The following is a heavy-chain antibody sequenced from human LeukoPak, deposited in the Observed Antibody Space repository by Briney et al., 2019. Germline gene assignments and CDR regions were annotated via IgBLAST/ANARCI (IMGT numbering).Heavy chain of an antibody. D-gene: IGHD5-18*01. V-gene: IGHV3-23*01. CDR1: GFTFSSYA. Sequence: PGGSLRLSCAASGFTFSSYAMSWVRQAPGKGLEWVSSMSGSGGDTFYADSVKGRFTISRDNSKNTLYLQMNSLRAEDTAVYFCAKTKRDTTMAYLDYWGQGTLVTVSS. CDR2: MSGSGGDT. J-gene: IGHJ4*02. CDR3: AKTKRDTTMAYLDY.